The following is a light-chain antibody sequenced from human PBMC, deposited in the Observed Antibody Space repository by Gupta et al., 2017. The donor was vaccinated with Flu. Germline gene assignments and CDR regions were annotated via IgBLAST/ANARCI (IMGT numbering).Light chain of an antibody. J-gene: IGLJ3*02. CDR2: QDT. CDR3: QTWDSSTGV. V-gene: IGLV3-1*01. Sequence: SYELTQPASVSVSPGQIARITCSGDKLGDKYASWFQQKPGQSPVLVIYQDTRRPSGIPERFSGSNSGNTATLTISGTQPRDEADYYCQTWDSSTGVFGGGTKLTVL. CDR1: KLGDKY.